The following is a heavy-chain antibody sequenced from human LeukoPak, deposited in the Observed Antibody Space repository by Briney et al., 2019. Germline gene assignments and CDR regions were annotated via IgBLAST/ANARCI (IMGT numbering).Heavy chain of an antibody. D-gene: IGHD4-17*01. CDR1: GGSFSGYY. V-gene: IGHV4-31*11. CDR3: ARAPGGDYEDY. J-gene: IGHJ4*02. Sequence: SETLSLTCAVYGGSFSGYYWSWIRQHPGKGLEWIGYIYYSGSTYYNPSLKSRVTISVDTSKNQFSLKLSSVTAADTAVYYCARAPGGDYEDYWGQGTLVTVSS. CDR2: IYYSGST.